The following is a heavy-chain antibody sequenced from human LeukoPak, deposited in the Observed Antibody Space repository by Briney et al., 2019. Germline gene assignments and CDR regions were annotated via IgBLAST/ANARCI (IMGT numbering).Heavy chain of an antibody. V-gene: IGHV4-31*03. Sequence: SETLSLTCTVSGGSISSGGYYWSWLRQHPGKGLEWIGYIYYSGSTYYNPSLKSRVTISVDTSKNQFSLKLSSVTAADTAVYYCARWAAALTVTTFGFDYWGQGTLVTVSS. CDR3: ARWAAALTVTTFGFDY. CDR1: GGSISSGGYY. CDR2: IYYSGST. D-gene: IGHD4-17*01. J-gene: IGHJ4*02.